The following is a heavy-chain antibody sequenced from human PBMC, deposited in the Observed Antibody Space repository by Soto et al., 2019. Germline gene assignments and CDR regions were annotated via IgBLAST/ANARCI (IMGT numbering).Heavy chain of an antibody. CDR2: ITGTSAFL. CDR3: AKKVNSGSGSQYFDY. Sequence: PGGSLRLSCAASGFVFSDFQLNWVRQAPGRGLEWLASITGTSAFLFYADSIKGRFTISRDNSKNTLFLQMNSLRAEDTAIYYCAKKVNSGSGSQYFDYFGRGTLVTVSS. J-gene: IGHJ4*02. D-gene: IGHD3-10*01. V-gene: IGHV3-23*01. CDR1: GFVFSDFQ.